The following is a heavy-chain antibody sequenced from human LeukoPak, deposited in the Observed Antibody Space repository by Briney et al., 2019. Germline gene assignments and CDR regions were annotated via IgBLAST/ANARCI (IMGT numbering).Heavy chain of an antibody. Sequence: PVKVSCKTSGFTFTTSAVQWVRQARGQRLEWIGWIIVGSGATNYAQSLPGRFTITRDMSTNTAYLELSSLGSEDSAVYYCAAELYGVYTDCCTFHLWGQGTLVTVSS. V-gene: IGHV1-58*01. J-gene: IGHJ3*01. CDR3: AAELYGVYTDCCTFHL. D-gene: IGHD4-17*01. CDR2: IIVGSGAT. CDR1: GFTFTTSA.